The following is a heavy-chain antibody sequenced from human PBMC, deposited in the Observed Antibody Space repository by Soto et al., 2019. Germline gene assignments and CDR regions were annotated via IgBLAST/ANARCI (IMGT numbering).Heavy chain of an antibody. CDR3: ARVQSRRITMIAPSWFDP. CDR2: IYHSGST. D-gene: IGHD3-22*01. V-gene: IGHV4-38-2*01. Sequence: SETLSLTCAVSGYSISSGYYWGWIRQPPGKGLEWIGSIYHSGSTYYNPSLKSRVTISVDTSKNQFSLKLSSVTAADTAVYYCARVQSRRITMIAPSWFDPWGQGTLV. J-gene: IGHJ5*02. CDR1: GYSISSGYY.